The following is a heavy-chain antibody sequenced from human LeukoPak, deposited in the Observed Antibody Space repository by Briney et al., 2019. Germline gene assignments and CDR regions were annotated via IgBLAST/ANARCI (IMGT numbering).Heavy chain of an antibody. CDR2: ISSSGSTI. J-gene: IGHJ3*02. D-gene: IGHD1-26*01. CDR1: GFTFSDYY. CDR3: AKSGSYDPDAFDI. Sequence: GGSLRLSCAASGFTFSDYYMSGIRQAPGKGLEGVSYISSSGSTIYYADSVKGRFTISRDNAKNSLYLQMNSLRAEDTAVYYCAKSGSYDPDAFDIWGQGTMVTVSS. V-gene: IGHV3-11*01.